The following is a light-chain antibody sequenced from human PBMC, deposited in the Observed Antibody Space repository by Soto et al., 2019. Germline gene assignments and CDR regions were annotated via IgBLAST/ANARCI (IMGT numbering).Light chain of an antibody. Sequence: DLQMTQSPSSLSASVGDRVTITCRASQSISSYLNWYQQKQGKATKLLIYAASSLQSGVPSRFSGSGSGTDFSLTISSLQPEDFATYYCQQSYSTPLTFGGGTKVEIK. CDR3: QQSYSTPLT. J-gene: IGKJ4*01. CDR2: AAS. CDR1: QSISSY. V-gene: IGKV1-39*01.